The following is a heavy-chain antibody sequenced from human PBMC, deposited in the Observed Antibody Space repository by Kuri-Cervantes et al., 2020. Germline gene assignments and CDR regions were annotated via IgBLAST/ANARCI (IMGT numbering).Heavy chain of an antibody. J-gene: IGHJ6*02. CDR2: INPNSGGT. V-gene: IGHV1-2*02. CDR1: GYTFTGYY. D-gene: IGHD1-26*01. Sequence: ASVKVSCKASGYTFTGYYMHWVRQAPGQGLEWMGWINPNSGGTNYAQKFQGRVTMTRDTSISTAYMELSRLRSDDTAVYYCAREYSGSYSRYYGMDVWGQGTTVTVSS. CDR3: AREYSGSYSRYYGMDV.